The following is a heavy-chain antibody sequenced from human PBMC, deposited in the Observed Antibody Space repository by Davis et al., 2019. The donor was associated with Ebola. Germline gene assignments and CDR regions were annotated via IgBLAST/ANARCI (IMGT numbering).Heavy chain of an antibody. Sequence: SETLSLTCTVSGGSISSGDYYWSWIRQPPGKGLEWIGYIYYSGSTYYNPSLKSRVTISVDTSKNQFSLKLSSVTAADTAVYYCARGRLAYGATDQPSFDYWGQGTLVTVSS. CDR2: IYYSGST. CDR1: GGSISSGDYY. V-gene: IGHV4-30-4*01. D-gene: IGHD4-17*01. J-gene: IGHJ4*02. CDR3: ARGRLAYGATDQPSFDY.